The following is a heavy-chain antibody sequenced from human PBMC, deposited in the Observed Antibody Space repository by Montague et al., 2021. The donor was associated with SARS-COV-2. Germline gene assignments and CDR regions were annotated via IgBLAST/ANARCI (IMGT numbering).Heavy chain of an antibody. CDR1: GDSITSSF. Sequence: SETLSLTCTVSGDSITSSFWTWVRQPPGKGLEWIGYIYYGGSTNHTPSLKSRVTISVDVSKNQFSLKLSSVTAADTAIYYCARKGSGRSDLAYWGQGTLVTVSS. CDR2: IYYGGST. V-gene: IGHV4-59*01. D-gene: IGHD1-26*01. CDR3: ARKGSGRSDLAY. J-gene: IGHJ4*02.